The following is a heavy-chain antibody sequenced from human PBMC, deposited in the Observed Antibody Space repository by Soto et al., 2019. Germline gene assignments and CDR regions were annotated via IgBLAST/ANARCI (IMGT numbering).Heavy chain of an antibody. CDR2: IYYSGST. Sequence: SETLSLTCTVSGGSISSGRYYWSWIRQHPGKGLEWIGYIYYSGSTYYNPSLKSRVTISVDTSKNQFSLKLSSVTAADTAVYYCARTYDGSGPNSGGYGFDIWGQGTMVTVSS. CDR3: ARTYDGSGPNSGGYGFDI. V-gene: IGHV4-31*03. J-gene: IGHJ3*02. CDR1: GGSISSGRYY. D-gene: IGHD3-22*01.